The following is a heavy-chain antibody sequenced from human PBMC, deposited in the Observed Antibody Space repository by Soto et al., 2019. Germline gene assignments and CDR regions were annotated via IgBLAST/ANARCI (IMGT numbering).Heavy chain of an antibody. V-gene: IGHV4-31*03. CDR3: ARGPYGDPAPRLDP. J-gene: IGHJ5*02. D-gene: IGHD4-17*01. CDR1: GASISGDGYS. CDR2: IYYSGST. Sequence: QVQLQESGPGLVKPSQTLSLTCTVSGASISGDGYSWSWIRQQPGKGLQWIGYIYYSGSTYYTPSLKGRLPFSADMSKNQFSIELTSVTAADTAIYYCARGPYGDPAPRLDPWGQGALVTVSS.